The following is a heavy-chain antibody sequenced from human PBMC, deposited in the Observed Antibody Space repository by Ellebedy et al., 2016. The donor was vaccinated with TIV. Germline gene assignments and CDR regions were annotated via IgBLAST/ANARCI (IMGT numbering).Heavy chain of an antibody. CDR1: GFTFSSYW. D-gene: IGHD3-10*01. V-gene: IGHV3-74*01. Sequence: GGSLRLXXAASGFTFSSYWMHWVRQAPGKGLVWVSRINSDGSSTSYADSVKGRFTISRDNAKNTLYLQMNSLRAEDTAVYYCARDTVWFGELLTVHYYYYGMDVWGQGTTVTVSS. J-gene: IGHJ6*02. CDR3: ARDTVWFGELLTVHYYYYGMDV. CDR2: INSDGSST.